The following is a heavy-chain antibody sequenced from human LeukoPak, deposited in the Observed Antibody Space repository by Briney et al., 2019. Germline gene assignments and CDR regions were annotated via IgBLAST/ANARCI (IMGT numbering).Heavy chain of an antibody. J-gene: IGHJ4*02. CDR2: IYYSGST. CDR3: ARGGQQLSN. CDR1: GDSISSGDYY. Sequence: SETLSLTCTVSGDSISSGDYYWSWIRQHPGKGLEWIGYIYYSGSTYYNPSLKSRVTMSVDTSKNQFSLKLSSVTAADTAVYYCARGGQQLSNWGQGTLVTVSS. V-gene: IGHV4-30-4*01. D-gene: IGHD6-13*01.